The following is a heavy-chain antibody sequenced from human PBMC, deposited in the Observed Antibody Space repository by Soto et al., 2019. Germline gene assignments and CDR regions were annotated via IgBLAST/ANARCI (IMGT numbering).Heavy chain of an antibody. D-gene: IGHD2-21*02. J-gene: IGHJ6*02. CDR2: VASNVTNR. CDR1: GISFTTYA. Sequence: LRLSCAASGISFTTYAMSWVRQAPGKGLEWVSTVASNVTNRHYADFVKGRFTISRDNSKNTVSLQMNSLRAEDTAVYFCAGDCLRHNYLNGNYYSYGMDVWGQGTAGTVS. CDR3: AGDCLRHNYLNGNYYSYGMDV. V-gene: IGHV3-23*01.